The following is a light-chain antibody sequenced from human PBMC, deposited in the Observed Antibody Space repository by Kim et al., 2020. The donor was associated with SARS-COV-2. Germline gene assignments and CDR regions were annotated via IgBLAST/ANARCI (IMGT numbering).Light chain of an antibody. J-gene: IGLJ2*01. Sequence: SYELTQPPSVSVSPGQTATITCSGDKLGDKYSYWYQQKPGQSPVLVIYQVTKRPSGIPERFSGSSSGNTATLTISGTQAMDEADYYCQAWESTTVGFGGG. V-gene: IGLV3-1*01. CDR2: QVT. CDR1: KLGDKY. CDR3: QAWESTTVG.